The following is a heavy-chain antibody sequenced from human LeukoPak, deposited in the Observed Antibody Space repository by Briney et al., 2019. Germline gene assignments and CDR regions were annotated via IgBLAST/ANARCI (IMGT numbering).Heavy chain of an antibody. CDR1: GFTFSSYA. D-gene: IGHD1-20*01. J-gene: IGHJ3*02. CDR2: IGGSGGST. CDR3: AKYHNWIHYDAFDI. Sequence: GGSLRLSCAATGFTFSSYAMSWVRQAPGKGLEWVSAIGGSGGSTYYADSVKGRFRISRDNSKNPLYLQMNSLRAEETAVYYCAKYHNWIHYDAFDIWGQGTMVTVSS. V-gene: IGHV3-23*01.